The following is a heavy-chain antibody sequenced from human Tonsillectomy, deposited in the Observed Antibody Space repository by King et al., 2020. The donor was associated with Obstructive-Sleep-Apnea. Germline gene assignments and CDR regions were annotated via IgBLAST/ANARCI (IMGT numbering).Heavy chain of an antibody. V-gene: IGHV3-15*01. CDR2: IKSKTDGGTT. CDR1: GFTFSNAW. Sequence: QLVQSGGGLVKPGGSLRLSCAASGFTFSNAWMSWVRQAPGKGLEWVGRIKSKTDGGTTDYAAPVKGRFTISRDDSKNTLHLQMNSLKTEDTAVYYCTTGTYSSGWYGYYFDYWGQRTLVTVSS. CDR3: TTGTYSSGWYGYYFDY. J-gene: IGHJ4*02. D-gene: IGHD6-19*01.